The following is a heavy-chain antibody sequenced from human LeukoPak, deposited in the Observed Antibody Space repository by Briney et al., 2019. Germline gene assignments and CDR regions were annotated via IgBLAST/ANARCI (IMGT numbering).Heavy chain of an antibody. J-gene: IGHJ3*02. CDR3: ARAVGLRFKFTPEKNAFDI. D-gene: IGHD5-12*01. CDR1: GYTFTSYA. CDR2: INTNTGNP. V-gene: IGHV7-4-1*02. Sequence: GASVKVSCKASGYTFTSYAMNWVRQAPGQGLEWMGWINTNTGNPTYAQGFTGRFVFSLDTSVSTAYLQISSLKAEDTAVYYCARAVGLRFKFTPEKNAFDIWGQGTMVTVSS.